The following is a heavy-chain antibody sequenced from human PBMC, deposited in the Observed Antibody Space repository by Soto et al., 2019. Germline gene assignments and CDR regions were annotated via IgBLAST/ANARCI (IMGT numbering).Heavy chain of an antibody. CDR1: GLTLRSYA. CDR3: ANGGQFSGGFDP. CDR2: ISGRSAVP. Sequence: EGQLLQSGGDLVQPGGSLRLSCAGSGLTLRSYAMTWIRQTPEKGLEWVSTISGRSAVPSYADSVNGRFTVSRDNSQNTLYLQMNSLRPVYTGIYYCANGGQFSGGFDPWGQATLVTVS. J-gene: IGHJ5*02. D-gene: IGHD3-10*01. V-gene: IGHV3-23*01.